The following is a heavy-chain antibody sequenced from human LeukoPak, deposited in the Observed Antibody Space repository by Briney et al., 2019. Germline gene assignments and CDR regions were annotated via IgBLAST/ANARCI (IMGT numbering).Heavy chain of an antibody. CDR1: GGSINSGNYY. V-gene: IGHV4-39*01. D-gene: IGHD2-2*01. Sequence: SETLSLTCTVSGGSINSGNYYWGWIRQPPGKGLEWIGSIYYSGGTYYNPSLKSRVTISVDTSKSQFSLKLSSVTAADTAVYYCGRVSRDLLFDYWGQGILVTVSA. J-gene: IGHJ4*02. CDR3: GRVSRDLLFDY. CDR2: IYYSGGT.